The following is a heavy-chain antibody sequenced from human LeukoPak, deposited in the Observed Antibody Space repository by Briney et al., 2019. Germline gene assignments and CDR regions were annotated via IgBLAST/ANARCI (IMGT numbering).Heavy chain of an antibody. Sequence: SETLSLTCTVSGGYISSSDYYWGWIRQPPGKGLEWIARIYYSGSTYYSPSLKSGVTISVDTSKNQFSLKLRSVTATDTAVYYCARGLTRGYTYGGCFDPWGQGTLVTVSS. V-gene: IGHV4-39*01. D-gene: IGHD5-12*01. CDR3: ARGLTRGYTYGGCFDP. J-gene: IGHJ5*02. CDR2: IYYSGST. CDR1: GGYISSSDYY.